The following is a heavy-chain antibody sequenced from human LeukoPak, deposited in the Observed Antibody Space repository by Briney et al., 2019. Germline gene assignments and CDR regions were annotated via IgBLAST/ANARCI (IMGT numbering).Heavy chain of an antibody. Sequence: GGSLRLSCIGTGFTFSSYAMSWVRQAPGKGLEWVSRISGSGVVTTNADSVKGRFTISRDNSENTLYLQMNSLRAEDTAVYYCARAYYYPSGSYYLHFDYWGQGTLVTVSS. V-gene: IGHV3-23*01. CDR3: ARAYYYPSGSYYLHFDY. D-gene: IGHD3-10*01. J-gene: IGHJ4*02. CDR1: GFTFSSYA. CDR2: ISGSGVVT.